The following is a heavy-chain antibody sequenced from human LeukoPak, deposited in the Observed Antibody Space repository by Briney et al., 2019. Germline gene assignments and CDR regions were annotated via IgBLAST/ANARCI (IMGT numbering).Heavy chain of an antibody. V-gene: IGHV4-59*01. J-gene: IGHJ6*02. Sequence: SETLSHTCTVSGGSISSYYWSWIRQPPGKGLEWIGYIYYSGSTNYNPSLKSRVTISVDTSKNQFSLKLSSVTAADTAVYYCAREGYSSTTYYYYYGMDVWGQGTTVTVSS. CDR3: AREGYSSTTYYYYYGMDV. CDR1: GGSISSYY. CDR2: IYYSGST. D-gene: IGHD6-13*01.